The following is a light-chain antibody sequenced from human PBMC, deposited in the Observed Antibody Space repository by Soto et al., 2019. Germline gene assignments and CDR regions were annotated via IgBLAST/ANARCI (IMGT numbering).Light chain of an antibody. Sequence: PGERATLSCRASQSVKSSYLALYQQKPGQPPRLLIYGASTRATGIPDRFIGSGSATDFTLTITRMEPEDFAVFYCQQYGSSPLTFGGGSKVEIK. CDR2: GAS. CDR3: QQYGSSPLT. CDR1: QSVKSSY. J-gene: IGKJ4*01. V-gene: IGKV3-20*01.